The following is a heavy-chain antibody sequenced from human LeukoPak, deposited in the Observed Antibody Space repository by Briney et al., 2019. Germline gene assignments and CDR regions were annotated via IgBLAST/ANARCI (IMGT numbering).Heavy chain of an antibody. CDR2: IYYSGST. D-gene: IGHD5-18*01. V-gene: IGHV4-59*01. J-gene: IGHJ4*02. CDR1: GGSISSYY. CDR3: ARGGDSYGFDY. Sequence: PSETLSLTCTVSGGSISSYYWSWIRQPPGKGLEWIGYIYYSGSTNYNPSLKSRVTISVDTSKNQFSLKLSSVTAADTAVYYCARGGDSYGFDYWGQGTLVTVSS.